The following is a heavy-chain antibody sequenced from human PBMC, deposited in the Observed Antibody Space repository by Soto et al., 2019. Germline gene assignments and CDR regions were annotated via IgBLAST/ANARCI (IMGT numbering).Heavy chain of an antibody. V-gene: IGHV4-39*01. D-gene: IGHD5-18*01. J-gene: IGHJ5*02. Sequence: PSETLSLTCTVSGGSISSSSYYWGWIRQPPGKGLEWIGSIYYSGSTYYNPSLKSRVTISVDTSKNQFSLKLSSVTAADTAVYYCARRTGSHSYGRNNWFDPWGQGTLVTLSS. CDR3: ARRTGSHSYGRNNWFDP. CDR1: GGSISSSSYY. CDR2: IYYSGST.